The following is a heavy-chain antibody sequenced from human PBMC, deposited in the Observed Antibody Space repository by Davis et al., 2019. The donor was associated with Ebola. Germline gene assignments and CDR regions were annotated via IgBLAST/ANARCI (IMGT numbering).Heavy chain of an antibody. CDR1: GGSFSGYY. D-gene: IGHD2/OR15-2a*01. J-gene: IGHJ6*02. V-gene: IGHV4-34*01. Sequence: SETLSLTCTVYGGSFSGYYWRWIRQPPGKGLEWIGEINHSGSTNYNPSLKSRVTISVDTSKNQFSLKLSSVTAADTAVYYCARDQNIGGYYYYGMDVWGQGTTVTVSS. CDR2: INHSGST. CDR3: ARDQNIGGYYYYGMDV.